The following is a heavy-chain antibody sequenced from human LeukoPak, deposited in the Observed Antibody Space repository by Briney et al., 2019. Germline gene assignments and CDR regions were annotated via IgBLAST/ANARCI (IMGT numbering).Heavy chain of an antibody. J-gene: IGHJ3*02. Sequence: GESLNISCKGCGYSFISYWSGWVGQMPGKGLEWMGIIYPGDSDTRYSPSFQGQVTISADKSISTVYLQWSSLKASDTAMYYCARSYYDSSGYYYGVPDAFDIWGQGTMVTVSS. D-gene: IGHD3-22*01. V-gene: IGHV5-51*02. CDR2: IYPGDSDT. CDR1: GYSFISYW. CDR3: ARSYYDSSGYYYGVPDAFDI.